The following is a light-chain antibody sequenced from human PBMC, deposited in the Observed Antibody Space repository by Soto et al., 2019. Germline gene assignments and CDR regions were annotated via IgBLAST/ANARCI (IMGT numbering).Light chain of an antibody. Sequence: TQSPSFLSPSIGESATLSCRASQSVTKYLVWYQQKPGQAPRLLISDASYRATGIPARFSGSGSGTDFTLTISSLEPEDFALYYCQQRSNWPITFGQGTRLEIK. CDR1: QSVTKY. CDR3: QQRSNWPIT. V-gene: IGKV3-11*01. J-gene: IGKJ5*01. CDR2: DAS.